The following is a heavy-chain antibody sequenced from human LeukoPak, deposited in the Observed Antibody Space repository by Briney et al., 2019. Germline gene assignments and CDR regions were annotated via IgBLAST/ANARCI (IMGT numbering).Heavy chain of an antibody. Sequence: SETLSLTCAVCGGSFSGYYWSWMRQPPGKGLEWIGEINHSGSTNYNPSLKSRVTISVDTSKNQFSLKLSSVTAADTAVYYCARGGYNWNRRAIDYWGQGTLVTVSS. D-gene: IGHD1-20*01. CDR3: ARGGYNWNRRAIDY. V-gene: IGHV4-34*01. CDR2: INHSGST. CDR1: GGSFSGYY. J-gene: IGHJ4*02.